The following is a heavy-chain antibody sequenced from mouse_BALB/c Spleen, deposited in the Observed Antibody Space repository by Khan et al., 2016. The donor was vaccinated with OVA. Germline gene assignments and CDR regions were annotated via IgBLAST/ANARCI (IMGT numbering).Heavy chain of an antibody. V-gene: IGHV1S29*02. CDR3: AGSGYGAFGY. J-gene: IGHJ3*01. CDR1: GYTFTDFN. Sequence: EVQLQESGPELVKPGASVKISCKASGYTFTDFNLDWVKQSHGKSLEWIGYIFPNNGGTGYNQKFKTKATLTVDTFSSTAYMELRSLTSEDSAVYYWAGSGYGAFGYWGQGTLVTVSA. CDR2: IFPNNGGT. D-gene: IGHD1-2*01.